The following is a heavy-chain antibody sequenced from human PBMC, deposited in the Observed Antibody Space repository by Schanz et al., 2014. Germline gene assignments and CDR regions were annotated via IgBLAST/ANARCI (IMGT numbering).Heavy chain of an antibody. J-gene: IGHJ4*02. Sequence: QLQLQESGSGLVKPSQTLSLTCAVSGGSISSGTYSWSWIRQPPGKGLEWIGYIYHTGTTYYSPSRRSRVTISKDRSKNHFFLTLNSRTAADTAVYYCARGGGPSHYDHVWGNFRYTHFDYWGQGTLVTVSS. CDR1: GGSISSGTYS. V-gene: IGHV4-30-2*01. D-gene: IGHD3-16*02. CDR3: ARGGGPSHYDHVWGNFRYTHFDY. CDR2: IYHTGTT.